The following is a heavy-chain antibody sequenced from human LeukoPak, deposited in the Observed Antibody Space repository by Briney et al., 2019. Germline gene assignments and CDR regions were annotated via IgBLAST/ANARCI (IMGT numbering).Heavy chain of an antibody. Sequence: PGGSLRLSCAASGFTFSSYAMSWVRQAPGKGLEWVSAISGSGGTTYYADSVRGRLTISRDNSKNTLYLQVSSLRGEDTAVYYCARRGDSGYDRFFDYWGQGTLVTVSS. CDR2: ISGSGGTT. CDR1: GFTFSSYA. V-gene: IGHV3-23*01. D-gene: IGHD5-12*01. J-gene: IGHJ4*02. CDR3: ARRGDSGYDRFFDY.